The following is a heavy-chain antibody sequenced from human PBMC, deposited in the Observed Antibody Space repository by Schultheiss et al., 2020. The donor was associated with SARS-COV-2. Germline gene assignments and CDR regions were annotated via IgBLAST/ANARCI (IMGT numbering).Heavy chain of an antibody. CDR1: GFTFSSYG. CDR2: IWYDGSNK. D-gene: IGHD3-22*01. Sequence: GGSLRLSCAASGFTFSSYGMHWFRQALGKGLEWVAVIWYDGSNKYYADSVKGRFTISRDNSKNKLYLQMNSLRAEDTAVYYCAKEDSSGIKGGWFDPWGQGAVVTV. J-gene: IGHJ5*02. CDR3: AKEDSSGIKGGWFDP. V-gene: IGHV3-30*02.